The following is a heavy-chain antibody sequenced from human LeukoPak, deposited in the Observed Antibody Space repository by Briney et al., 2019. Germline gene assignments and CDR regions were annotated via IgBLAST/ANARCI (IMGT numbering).Heavy chain of an antibody. CDR3: ASEENKGGYSY. D-gene: IGHD5-18*01. CDR2: IYHSGST. CDR1: GGSISSGGYS. V-gene: IGHV4-30-2*01. J-gene: IGHJ4*02. Sequence: SETLSLTCAASGGSISSGGYSWSWIRQPPGKGLEWIGYIYHSGSTYYNPSLKSRVTISVDRSKNQFSLKLSSVTAADTAVYYCASEENKGGYSYWGQGTLVTVSS.